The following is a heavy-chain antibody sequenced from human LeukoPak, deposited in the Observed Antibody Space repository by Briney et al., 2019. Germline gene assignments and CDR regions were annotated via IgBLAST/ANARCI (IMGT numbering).Heavy chain of an antibody. CDR2: ISAYNGNT. D-gene: IGHD5-18*01. Sequence: ASVKVSCKASGYTFTSYGISWVRQAPGQGLEWMGWISAYNGNTNYAQRLQGRVTMTTDTSTSTAYMELRSLRSDDTAVYYCARSRYSYGYNDYWGQGTLVTVSS. J-gene: IGHJ4*02. V-gene: IGHV1-18*04. CDR1: GYTFTSYG. CDR3: ARSRYSYGYNDY.